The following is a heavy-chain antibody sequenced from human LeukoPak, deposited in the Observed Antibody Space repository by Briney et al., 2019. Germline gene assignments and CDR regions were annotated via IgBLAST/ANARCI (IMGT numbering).Heavy chain of an antibody. Sequence: GGSLRLSCVASGFTFNTYSMHWVRQAPGKGLEWVAVLSFDGDEKHYADSVKGRFTISRENAKNSLYLQMNSLRAGDTAVYYCARGSGGSPLSGMDVWGQGTTVTVSS. CDR1: GFTFNTYS. D-gene: IGHD2-15*01. CDR3: ARGSGGSPLSGMDV. CDR2: LSFDGDEK. V-gene: IGHV3-30*14. J-gene: IGHJ6*02.